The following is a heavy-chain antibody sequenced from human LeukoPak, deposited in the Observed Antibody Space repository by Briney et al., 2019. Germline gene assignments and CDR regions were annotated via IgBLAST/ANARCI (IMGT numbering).Heavy chain of an antibody. CDR1: GFTLSSYG. V-gene: IGHV3-23*01. D-gene: IGHD1-26*01. CDR2: ITDSGGSA. J-gene: IGHJ4*02. Sequence: GGSLRLSCAASGFTLSSYGIHWVRQAPGKGLEWVSAITDSGGSAYYADSVKGRFTISKDNSKNTLYLQMNTLRAGDTAVYYCAKELKVAGATTGFDYWGQGTLVTVSS. CDR3: AKELKVAGATTGFDY.